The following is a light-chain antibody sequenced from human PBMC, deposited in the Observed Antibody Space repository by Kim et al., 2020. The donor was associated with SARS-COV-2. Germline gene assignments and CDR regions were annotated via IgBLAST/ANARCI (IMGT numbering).Light chain of an antibody. CDR2: AAS. V-gene: IGKV1-NL1*01. CDR1: ISYA. J-gene: IGKJ2*01. CDR3: QQYYNAPYS. Sequence: ISYALAWYQQKPGTAPKVLVYAASKLQTGVPSRFSGSVSGTDYTLSISSLQPEDFATYYCQQYYNAPYSFGQGTKLEI.